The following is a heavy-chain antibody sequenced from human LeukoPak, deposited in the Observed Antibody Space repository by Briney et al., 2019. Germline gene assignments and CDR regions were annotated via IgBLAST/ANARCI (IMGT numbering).Heavy chain of an antibody. J-gene: IGHJ4*02. D-gene: IGHD3-9*01. V-gene: IGHV3-23*01. CDR1: GFTFSSYD. CDR3: AKVGQNYDILTYYFDY. Sequence: WGSLRLSCAVSGFTFSSYDMSWVRQAPGKGLEWVSGISGSGGSTYYADSVKGRFTISRDTSKNALYLQMNSLRVEDTAVYYCAKVGQNYDILTYYFDYWGQGTLVTVSS. CDR2: ISGSGGST.